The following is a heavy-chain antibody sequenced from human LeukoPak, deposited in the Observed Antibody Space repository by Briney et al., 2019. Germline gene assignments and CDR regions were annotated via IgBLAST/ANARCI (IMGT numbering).Heavy chain of an antibody. CDR1: GFTFSSYA. D-gene: IGHD6-13*01. Sequence: LRLSCAASGFTFSSYAMSWIRQPPGKGLEWIGYIYHSGSTYYNPSLKSRVTISVDRSKNQFSLKLSSVTAADTAVYYCAGQQLVRGGYFQHWGQGTLVTVSS. CDR2: IYHSGST. V-gene: IGHV4-30-2*01. CDR3: AGQQLVRGGYFQH. J-gene: IGHJ1*01.